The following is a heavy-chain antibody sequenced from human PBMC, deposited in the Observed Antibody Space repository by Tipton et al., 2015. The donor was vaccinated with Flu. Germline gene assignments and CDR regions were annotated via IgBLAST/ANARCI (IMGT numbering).Heavy chain of an antibody. V-gene: IGHV4-39*07. D-gene: IGHD3/OR15-3a*01. CDR1: GGSISSYTYY. J-gene: IGHJ4*02. Sequence: TLSLTCTVSGGSISSYTYYWGWIRQSPGTGLEWIGSIYYSGSTYYNPSLKSRVTMSIDTSKNQFSLKLTSVTAADTAVYYCATGTGYADQYWGQGTLVTVSS. CDR2: IYYSGST. CDR3: ATGTGYADQY.